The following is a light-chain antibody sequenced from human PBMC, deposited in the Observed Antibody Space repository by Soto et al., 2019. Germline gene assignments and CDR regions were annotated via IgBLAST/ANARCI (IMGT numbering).Light chain of an antibody. V-gene: IGLV2-11*01. J-gene: IGLJ1*01. CDR1: SSDVGGYKY. Sequence: QSALTQPRSVSGSPGQSVTISCAGTSSDVGGYKYVSWYQQHPGKDPKGMIYDVSKRPSGVPDRFSGSKSGNTASLTISGLQAEDEADYYCCSYTGSYTLVFGTVFKVTVL. CDR2: DVS. CDR3: CSYTGSYTLV.